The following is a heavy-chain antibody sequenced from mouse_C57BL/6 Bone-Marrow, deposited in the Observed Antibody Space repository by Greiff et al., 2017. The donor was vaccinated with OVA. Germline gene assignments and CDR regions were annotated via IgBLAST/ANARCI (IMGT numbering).Heavy chain of an antibody. V-gene: IGHV2-9-1*01. J-gene: IGHJ4*01. D-gene: IGHD1-1*01. Sequence: QVTLKESGPGLVAPSQSLSITCTVSGFSLTSYAISWVRQPPGKGLEWFGVIWTGGGTNYNSALKSRLSISKDNSKSQVFLKMNSLQTDDTARYYCAMITTVVAPYYAMDYWGQGTSVTVSS. CDR3: AMITTVVAPYYAMDY. CDR1: GFSLTSYA. CDR2: IWTGGGT.